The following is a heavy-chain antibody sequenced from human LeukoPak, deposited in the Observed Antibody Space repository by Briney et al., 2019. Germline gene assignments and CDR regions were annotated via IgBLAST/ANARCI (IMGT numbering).Heavy chain of an antibody. Sequence: GGSLRLSCVASGLTVSNHWMSWVRQAPGKGLEWVAVTSSDLNVKLYADSVKGRFTISRDNSRSTLYSQMNSLRPEDTAIYYCAREGYYGSGSPPSLYFDYWGQGTLVTVSS. CDR1: GLTVSNHW. J-gene: IGHJ4*02. CDR3: AREGYYGSGSPPSLYFDY. D-gene: IGHD3-10*01. V-gene: IGHV3-30*03. CDR2: TSSDLNVK.